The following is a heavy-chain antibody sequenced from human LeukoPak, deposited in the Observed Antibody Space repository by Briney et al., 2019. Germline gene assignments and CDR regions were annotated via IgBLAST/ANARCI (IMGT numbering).Heavy chain of an antibody. CDR1: GGSISSYY. CDR3: ARLTTGGYYYGMDV. V-gene: IGHV4-59*08. D-gene: IGHD1-1*01. Sequence: SETLSLTCTVSGGSISSYYWSWIRQPPGKGLEWIGYIYYSGSTNYNPSLKSRVTISVDTPKNQFSLKLSSVTAADTAVYYCARLTTGGYYYGMDVWGQGTTVTVSS. CDR2: IYYSGST. J-gene: IGHJ6*02.